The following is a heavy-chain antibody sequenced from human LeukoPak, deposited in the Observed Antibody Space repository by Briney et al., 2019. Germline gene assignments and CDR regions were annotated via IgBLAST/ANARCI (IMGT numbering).Heavy chain of an antibody. D-gene: IGHD6-19*01. CDR3: VRAPGSGGFDS. CDR1: GFTLSGYD. CDR2: IGNVADT. J-gene: IGHJ4*02. Sequence: GGSLRLSCATSGFTLSGYDMHWVRQLTGKGLEWVSSIGNVADTYYSGSVKGRFVISRDYARNFVFLQMNSLRAEDTAVYYCVRAPGSGGFDSWGQGAQVTVSS. V-gene: IGHV3-13*01.